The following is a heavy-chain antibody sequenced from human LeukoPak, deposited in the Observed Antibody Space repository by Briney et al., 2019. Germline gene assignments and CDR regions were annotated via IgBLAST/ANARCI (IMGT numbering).Heavy chain of an antibody. D-gene: IGHD2-2*01. J-gene: IGHJ4*02. Sequence: GGSLRLSCVASGLTFGNYAMSWVRQAPGKGLEWASAISGRGDTTYYADSVKGRFTISRDNSKNTLYLQMNSLRADDTAVYYCARSRTSSWTGGGYFDYWGQGTLVTVSS. CDR1: GLTFGNYA. V-gene: IGHV3-23*01. CDR2: ISGRGDTT. CDR3: ARSRTSSWTGGGYFDY.